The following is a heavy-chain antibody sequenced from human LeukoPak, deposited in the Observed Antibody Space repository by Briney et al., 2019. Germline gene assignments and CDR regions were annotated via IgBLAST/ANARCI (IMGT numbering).Heavy chain of an antibody. V-gene: IGHV4-4*07. CDR1: GGSISSYY. CDR2: IYTSGST. J-gene: IGHJ4*02. Sequence: SETLSLTCTVSGGSISSYYWSWIRQPAGKGLEWIGRIYTSGSTNYNPFFKSRVSMSVDTSKNQFSLKLSSVTAADTAVYYCARHRTMIVVDGFDYWGQGTLVTVSS. CDR3: ARHRTMIVVDGFDY. D-gene: IGHD3-22*01.